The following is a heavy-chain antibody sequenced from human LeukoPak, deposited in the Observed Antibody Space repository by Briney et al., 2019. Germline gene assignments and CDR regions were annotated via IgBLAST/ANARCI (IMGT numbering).Heavy chain of an antibody. CDR2: IGADVGHT. D-gene: IGHD2-8*02. V-gene: IGHV3-23*01. J-gene: IGHJ6*02. CDR3: AKSTDYWFYGMDV. CDR1: GFTFSTFA. Sequence: GGSLRLSCVASGFTFSTFAMYWLRQAPGKGLEWVSAIGADVGHTNYADSVRGRFTIFRDNSRNTLYLQMTSLRTDDTATYFCAKSTDYWFYGMDVWGQGTTVTVSS.